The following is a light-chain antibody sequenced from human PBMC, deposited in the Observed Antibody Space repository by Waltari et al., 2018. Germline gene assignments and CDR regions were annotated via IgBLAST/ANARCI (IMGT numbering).Light chain of an antibody. CDR3: HSRDSSSTRF. J-gene: IGLJ2*01. Sequence: SSELTQDPTVSVALGQTVRITCQGDSLRRYYPSWYQQRPGQAPILFLYGQNSRPSGIPGRFSGSISGNTASLTITGAQAEDEADYYCHSRDSSSTRFFGGGTRLTV. CDR1: SLRRYY. CDR2: GQN. V-gene: IGLV3-19*01.